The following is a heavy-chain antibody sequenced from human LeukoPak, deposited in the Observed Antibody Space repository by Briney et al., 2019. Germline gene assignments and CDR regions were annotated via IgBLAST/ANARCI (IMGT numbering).Heavy chain of an antibody. D-gene: IGHD5-12*01. CDR1: GFTFSSYA. V-gene: IGHV3-23*01. CDR2: ISGSGGST. Sequence: GGSLRLSCAASGFTFSSYAMSWVRQAPGKGLEWVSAISGSGGSTYYADSVKGRFTISRGNSKNTLYLQMNSLRAEDTAVYYCAKDHAVATKIDYWGQGTLVTVSS. J-gene: IGHJ4*02. CDR3: AKDHAVATKIDY.